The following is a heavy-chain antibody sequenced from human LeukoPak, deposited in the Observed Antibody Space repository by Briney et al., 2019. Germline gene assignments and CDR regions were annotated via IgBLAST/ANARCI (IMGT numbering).Heavy chain of an antibody. CDR1: GYTFTGYY. V-gene: IGHV1-2*02. CDR3: ARGSRSLVVAATKSELLWGPANY. CDR2: INPNSGGT. Sequence: ASVKVSCKASGYTFTGYYMHWVRQAPGQGLEWMGWINPNSGGTNYAQKFQGRVTMTRDTSISTAYTELSRLRSDDTAVYYCARGSRSLVVAATKSELLWGPANYWGQGTLVTVSS. D-gene: IGHD2-15*01. J-gene: IGHJ4*02.